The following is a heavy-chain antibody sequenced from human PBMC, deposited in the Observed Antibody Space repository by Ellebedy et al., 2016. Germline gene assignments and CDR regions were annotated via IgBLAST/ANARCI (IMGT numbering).Heavy chain of an antibody. CDR2: ISDDGTKK. CDR1: GFTFNDYA. CDR3: ARAWGANTVTPFDY. V-gene: IGHV3-30*03. Sequence: GGSLRLSXVGSGFTFNDYAMHWVRQAPGKGLEWVAVISDDGTKKFYAESLKGRFTISRDNAKGSMYLQMNGLRPEDTAVYYCARAWGANTVTPFDYWGQGTLVTVSS. D-gene: IGHD4-17*01. J-gene: IGHJ4*02.